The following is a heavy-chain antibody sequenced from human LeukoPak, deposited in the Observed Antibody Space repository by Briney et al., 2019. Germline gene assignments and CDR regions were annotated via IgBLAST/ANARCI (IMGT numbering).Heavy chain of an antibody. CDR3: ARTLGYCSSTSCSPYFDY. Sequence: SETLSLTCTVSGGSISSSSYYWGWIRQPPGKGLEWIGSIYYSGSTYYNPSLKSRVTISVDTSKNQFSLKLSSVTAADTAVYYCARTLGYCSSTSCSPYFDYWVQGTLVTVSS. V-gene: IGHV4-39*07. CDR1: GGSISSSSYY. D-gene: IGHD2-2*01. J-gene: IGHJ4*02. CDR2: IYYSGST.